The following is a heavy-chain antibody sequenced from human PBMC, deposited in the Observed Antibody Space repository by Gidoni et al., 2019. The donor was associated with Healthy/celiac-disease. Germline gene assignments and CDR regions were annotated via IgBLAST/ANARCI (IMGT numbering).Heavy chain of an antibody. V-gene: IGHV3-11*01. J-gene: IGHJ5*02. D-gene: IGHD4-17*01. Sequence: QVQLVESGGGLVKPGGSLRLSCAASGFTFSDYYMSWIRQDPGKGLEWVSYIRSSGSTIYYADSVKGRFTISRDNAKNSLYLQMNSLRAEDTAVYYCARVSSYGEMRWFDPWGQGTLVTVSS. CDR3: ARVSSYGEMRWFDP. CDR1: GFTFSDYY. CDR2: IRSSGSTI.